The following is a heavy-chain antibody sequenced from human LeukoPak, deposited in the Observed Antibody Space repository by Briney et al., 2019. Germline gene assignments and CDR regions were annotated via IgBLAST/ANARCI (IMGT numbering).Heavy chain of an antibody. CDR2: IRYDGSNK. J-gene: IGHJ4*02. CDR1: GFTFSSYG. Sequence: PGGSLRLSCAASGFTFSSYGMHWVRQAPGKGLEWVAFIRYDGSNKYYADSVKGRFTISRDNSKNTLYLQMNSLRAEDTAVYYCAKDFGFWSGTPTQFDYWGQGTLVTVSS. CDR3: AKDFGFWSGTPTQFDY. D-gene: IGHD3-3*01. V-gene: IGHV3-30*02.